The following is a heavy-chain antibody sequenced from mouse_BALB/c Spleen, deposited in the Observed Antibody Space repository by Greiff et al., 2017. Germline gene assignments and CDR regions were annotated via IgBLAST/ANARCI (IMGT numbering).Heavy chain of an antibody. Sequence: EVQLVESGGGLVQPGGSRKLSCAASGFTFSSFGMHWVRQAPEKGLEWVAYISSGSSTIYYADTVKGRFTISRDNPKNTLFLQMTSLRSEDTAMYYCARSRFTLYAMDYWGQGTSVTVSS. D-gene: IGHD1-1*01. V-gene: IGHV5-17*02. CDR1: GFTFSSFG. J-gene: IGHJ4*01. CDR2: ISSGSSTI. CDR3: ARSRFTLYAMDY.